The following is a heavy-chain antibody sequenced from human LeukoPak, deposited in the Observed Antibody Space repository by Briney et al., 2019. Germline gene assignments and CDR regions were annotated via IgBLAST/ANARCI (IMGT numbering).Heavy chain of an antibody. Sequence: PGGSLRLSCAASGFTFSSYAMHWVRQAPGQGLEWVAVISYDGSNKYYADSVKGRFTISRDNSKNTLYLQMNSLRAEDTAVYYCARDLVYDSSGNHYGMDVWGQGTTVTVSS. D-gene: IGHD3-22*01. CDR2: ISYDGSNK. J-gene: IGHJ6*02. CDR3: ARDLVYDSSGNHYGMDV. V-gene: IGHV3-30*04. CDR1: GFTFSSYA.